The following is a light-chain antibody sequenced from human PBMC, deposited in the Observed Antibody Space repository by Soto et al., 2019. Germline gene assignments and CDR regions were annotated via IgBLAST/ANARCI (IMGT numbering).Light chain of an antibody. CDR1: SSDVGRYNI. CDR2: EGS. Sequence: QSALTQPASVSGSLGQSITISCTGTSSDVGRYNIVSWYQQHPGKVPKLIIYEGSSRPSGVSNRFSGSKSGNTAALTISGLQAEDEADYYCCSYAGSSNWVFGGGTKLTVL. CDR3: CSYAGSSNWV. V-gene: IGLV2-23*01. J-gene: IGLJ3*02.